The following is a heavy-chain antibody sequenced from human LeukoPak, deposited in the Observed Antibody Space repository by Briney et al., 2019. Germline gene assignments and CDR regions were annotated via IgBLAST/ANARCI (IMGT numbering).Heavy chain of an antibody. Sequence: PGGSLRLSCAASGFTFSSYNMNWVRQAPGKGLEWVSSIYSSSSYIYYADSVKGRFTISRDNAKNTLYLQMNSLRDEDTAMYYCARAVITHTYGYHYWGQGTLVTVSS. D-gene: IGHD5-18*01. J-gene: IGHJ4*02. CDR3: ARAVITHTYGYHY. CDR2: IYSSSSYI. CDR1: GFTFSSYN. V-gene: IGHV3-21*06.